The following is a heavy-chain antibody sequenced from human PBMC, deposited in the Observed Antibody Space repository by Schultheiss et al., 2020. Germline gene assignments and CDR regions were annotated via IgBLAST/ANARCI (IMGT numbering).Heavy chain of an antibody. D-gene: IGHD1-14*01. J-gene: IGHJ6*03. CDR2: IWYDGSNR. CDR1: GFTVSSNY. V-gene: IGHV3-33*08. Sequence: GGSLRLSCAASGFTVSSNYMSWVRQAPGKGLEWVAVIWYDGSNRYSADSVKGRFTISRDNSKNKLYLQMNSLRAEDTAVYYCAREVEPRSYYYYMDVWGKGTTVTVSS. CDR3: AREVEPRSYYYYMDV.